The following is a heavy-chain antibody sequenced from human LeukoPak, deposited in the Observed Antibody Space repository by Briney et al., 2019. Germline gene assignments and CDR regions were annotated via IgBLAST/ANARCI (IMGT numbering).Heavy chain of an antibody. D-gene: IGHD3-3*01. CDR3: ARSARSGYISPFDY. J-gene: IGHJ4*02. Sequence: GGSLRLSCGASGFTVSADSMSWVRQAPGKGLEWVSVFYADGSTYYADSVKGRFTVSRDNSKNSLYLQLNSLRAEDTAVYYCARSARSGYISPFDYWGQGTLDTVSS. V-gene: IGHV3-53*01. CDR2: FYADGST. CDR1: GFTVSADS.